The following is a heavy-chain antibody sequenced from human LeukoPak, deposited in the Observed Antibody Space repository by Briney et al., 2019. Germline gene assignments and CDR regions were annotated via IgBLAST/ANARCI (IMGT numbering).Heavy chain of an antibody. Sequence: GSLRLSCAASGFTFSSYAMSWVRQAAGKGLEWVSAISGSGGSTYYADSVKGRFTISRDNSKNTLYLQMNSLRAEDTAVYYCANRRVYYYDSSGYYEDYYFDYWGQGTLVTVSS. D-gene: IGHD3-22*01. J-gene: IGHJ4*02. CDR3: ANRRVYYYDSSGYYEDYYFDY. CDR2: ISGSGGST. V-gene: IGHV3-23*01. CDR1: GFTFSSYA.